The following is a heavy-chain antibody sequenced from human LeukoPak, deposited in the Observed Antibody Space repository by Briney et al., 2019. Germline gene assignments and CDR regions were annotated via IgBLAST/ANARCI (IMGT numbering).Heavy chain of an antibody. V-gene: IGHV4-39*07. CDR1: GGSISSSSYY. CDR3: ARVNDFWSGYYDY. Sequence: SETLSLTCTVSGGSISSSSYYWGWIRQPPGKGLEWIGSIFYSGSTYYNPSLRSRVTISVDTSKNQFSLKLSSVTAADTALYYCARVNDFWSGYYDYWGQGTLVTGSS. D-gene: IGHD3-3*01. CDR2: IFYSGST. J-gene: IGHJ4*02.